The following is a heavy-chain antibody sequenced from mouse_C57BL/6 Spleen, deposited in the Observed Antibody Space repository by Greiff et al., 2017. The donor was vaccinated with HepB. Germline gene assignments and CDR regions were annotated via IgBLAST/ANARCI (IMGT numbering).Heavy chain of an antibody. CDR1: GYTFTEYT. CDR2: FYPGSGSI. D-gene: IGHD3-2*02. Sequence: VQLKESGAELVKPGASVKLSCKASGYTFTEYTIHWVKQRSGQGLEWIGWFYPGSGSIKYNEKFKDKATLTADKSSSTVYMELSRLTSEDSAVCFCARHEEGHSSGFWFAYWGQGTLVTVSA. V-gene: IGHV1-62-2*01. CDR3: ARHEEGHSSGFWFAY. J-gene: IGHJ3*01.